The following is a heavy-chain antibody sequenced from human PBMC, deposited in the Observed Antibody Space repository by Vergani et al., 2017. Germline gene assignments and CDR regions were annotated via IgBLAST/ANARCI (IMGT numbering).Heavy chain of an antibody. Sequence: QVQLVESGGGVVQPGRSLRLSCAASGFTFSSYGMHWVRQAPGKGLEWVAVRWYDGSNKYYADSVKGRFTISRDNSKNTLYLQMNSLRAEDTAVYYCARGSPVGASYFDYWGQGTLVTVSS. CDR1: GFTFSSYG. CDR3: ARGSPVGASYFDY. D-gene: IGHD1-26*01. CDR2: RWYDGSNK. V-gene: IGHV3-33*01. J-gene: IGHJ4*02.